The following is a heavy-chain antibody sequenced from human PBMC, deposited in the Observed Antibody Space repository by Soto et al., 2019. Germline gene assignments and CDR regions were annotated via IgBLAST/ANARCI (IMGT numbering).Heavy chain of an antibody. D-gene: IGHD1-26*01. CDR3: AKGSYRPHDY. Sequence: GGSLRRSCAVSGFTFSTYAMSWVRQAPGKGLEWVSAISGSGDTTYYANSVKGRFTISRDNSKNTLYLQMNSLRAEDTAVYYCAKGSYRPHDYWGQGTLVTVSS. V-gene: IGHV3-23*01. CDR1: GFTFSTYA. CDR2: ISGSGDTT. J-gene: IGHJ4*02.